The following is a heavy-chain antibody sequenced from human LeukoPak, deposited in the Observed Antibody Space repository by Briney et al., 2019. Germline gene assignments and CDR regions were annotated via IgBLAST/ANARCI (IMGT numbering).Heavy chain of an antibody. J-gene: IGHJ4*02. CDR3: AKDLPAAYFDY. Sequence: SRGSLRLSCAASGFTFSNYRIHWVRQAPGKGLEWVAFVRSDGGIKYYADSVKGRFTISRDNSRTTVYLQMNSLRAEDTAVYHCAKDLPAAYFDYWGQGTLVTVSS. V-gene: IGHV3-30*02. CDR2: VRSDGGIK. CDR1: GFTFSNYR. D-gene: IGHD2-2*01.